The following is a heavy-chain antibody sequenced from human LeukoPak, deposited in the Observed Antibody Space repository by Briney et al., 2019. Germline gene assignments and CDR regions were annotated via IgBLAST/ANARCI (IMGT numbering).Heavy chain of an antibody. V-gene: IGHV3-7*01. D-gene: IGHD5-18*01. CDR1: GFTFSSYW. CDR3: ARVAKRGYSYGLFDY. J-gene: IGHJ4*02. Sequence: GGSLRLSCVASGFTFSSYWMSWVRQAPGKGLEWVANIKQDGSEKYYVDSVKGRFTISRDNAKNSLYLQMNSLRAEDTAVYYCARVAKRGYSYGLFDYWGQGTLVTVSS. CDR2: IKQDGSEK.